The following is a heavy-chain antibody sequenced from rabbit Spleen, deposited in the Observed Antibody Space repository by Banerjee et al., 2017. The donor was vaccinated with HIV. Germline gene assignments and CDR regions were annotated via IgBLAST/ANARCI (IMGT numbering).Heavy chain of an antibody. J-gene: IGHJ4*01. Sequence: EQLVESGGGLVKPEGSLKLSCTASGFSFSNKAVMCWVRQAPGKGLQWIACINTYTGKAVYATWANGRFTIPRTSSTTVTLQMTSLTAADTATYFCARDLASVVGWNFNLWGPGTLVTVS. CDR2: INTYTGKA. V-gene: IGHV1S45*01. D-gene: IGHD3-1*01. CDR1: GFSFSNKAV. CDR3: ARDLASVVGWNFNL.